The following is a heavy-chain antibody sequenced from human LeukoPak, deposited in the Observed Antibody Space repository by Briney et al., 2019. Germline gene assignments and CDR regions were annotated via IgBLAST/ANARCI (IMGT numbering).Heavy chain of an antibody. V-gene: IGHV4-59*01. J-gene: IGHJ6*02. D-gene: IGHD3-10*01. CDR3: ARDRRVRGVFYYYGMDV. CDR2: IYYSGST. CDR1: GGSISSYY. Sequence: SETLSLTCTVSGGSISSYYWSWIRQPPGKGLEWIGYIYYSGSTNYNPSLKSRVTISVDTSKNQFSLKLSSVTAADTAVYYCARDRRVRGVFYYYGMDVWGQGTTVTVSS.